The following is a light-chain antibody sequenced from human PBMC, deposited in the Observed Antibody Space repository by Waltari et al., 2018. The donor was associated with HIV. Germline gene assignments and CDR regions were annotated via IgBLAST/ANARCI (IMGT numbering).Light chain of an antibody. J-gene: IGKJ4*01. CDR3: QQYNNWPGT. CDR1: QSVSSN. V-gene: IGKV3-15*01. Sequence: EIVMTQSPATLSVSPGERATLSCRASQSVSSNLAWYQQKPGQAPRLLIYGASTRATGIPARFSGSGSGTEFNLTISSLQSEDFAVYYCQQYNNWPGTFGGGTKVEIK. CDR2: GAS.